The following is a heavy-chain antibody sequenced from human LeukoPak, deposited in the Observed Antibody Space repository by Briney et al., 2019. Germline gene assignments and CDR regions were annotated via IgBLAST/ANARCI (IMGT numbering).Heavy chain of an antibody. D-gene: IGHD3-22*01. J-gene: IGHJ3*02. Sequence: GRSLRLSCVASGFTFSSYGMHWVRQAPGKGLEWVAIIWNDGSEEYYADSVKGRFTISRDNSKNTLYLQMNSLRAEDTAVYYCARENFYDSSGSEYAFDIWGQGTMVTVSS. CDR3: ARENFYDSSGSEYAFDI. V-gene: IGHV3-33*01. CDR2: IWNDGSEE. CDR1: GFTFSSYG.